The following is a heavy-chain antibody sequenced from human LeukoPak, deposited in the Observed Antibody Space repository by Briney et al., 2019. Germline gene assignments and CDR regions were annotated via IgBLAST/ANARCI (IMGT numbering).Heavy chain of an antibody. J-gene: IGHJ4*02. CDR2: ISYDGSNK. Sequence: GGSLRLSCAASGFTFSSYGMHWVRQAPGKGLEWVAVISYDGSNKYYADSVKGRFTISRDNSKNTLYLQMNSLRAEDTAVYYCAKDRHFDYWGQGALVTVSS. CDR3: AKDRHFDY. V-gene: IGHV3-30*18. CDR1: GFTFSSYG.